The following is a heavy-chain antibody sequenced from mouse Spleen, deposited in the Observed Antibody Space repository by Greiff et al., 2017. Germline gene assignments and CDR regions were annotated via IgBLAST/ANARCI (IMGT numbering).Heavy chain of an antibody. CDR1: GYTFTSYW. D-gene: IGHD2-1*01. Sequence: VQLQQSGAELAKPGASVKLSCKASGYTFTSYWMHWVKQRPGQGLEWIGYINPSSGYTKYNQKFKDKATLTADKSSSTAYMQLSSLTYEDSAIYYCGYGNYYWYFDVWGAGTTVTVSS. J-gene: IGHJ1*01. CDR3: GYGNYYWYFDV. CDR2: INPSSGYT. V-gene: IGHV1-7*01.